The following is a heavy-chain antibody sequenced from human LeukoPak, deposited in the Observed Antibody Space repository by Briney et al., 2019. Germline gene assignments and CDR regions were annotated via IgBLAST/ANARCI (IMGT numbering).Heavy chain of an antibody. D-gene: IGHD1-26*01. J-gene: IGHJ5*02. CDR3: ARDLYYEGWFDP. CDR2: IYYSGST. V-gene: IGHV4-39*07. CDR1: GGSISSSSYY. Sequence: SETLSLTCTVSGGSISSSSYYWGWIRQPPGKGLEWIGSIYYSGSTYYNPSLKSRVTISVDTSKNQCSLKLSSVTAADTAVYYCARDLYYEGWFDPWGQGTLVTVSS.